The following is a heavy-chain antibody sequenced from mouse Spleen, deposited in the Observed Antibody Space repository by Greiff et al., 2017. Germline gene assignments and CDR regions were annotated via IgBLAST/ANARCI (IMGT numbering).Heavy chain of an antibody. D-gene: IGHD1-1*02. V-gene: IGHV5-9*01. CDR1: GFTFSSYT. J-gene: IGHJ4*01. CDR3: ARTDYGASYAMDY. Sequence: EVMLVESGGGLVKPGGSLKLSCAASGFTFSSYTMSWVRQTPAKRLEWVATISSGGGNTYYPDSVKGRFTISRDNARNTLYLQMSSLRSEDTAMYYCARTDYGASYAMDYWGQGTSVTVSS. CDR2: ISSGGGNT.